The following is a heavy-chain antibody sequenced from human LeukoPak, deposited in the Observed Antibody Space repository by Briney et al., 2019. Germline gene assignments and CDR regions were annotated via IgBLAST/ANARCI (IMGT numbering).Heavy chain of an antibody. D-gene: IGHD1-26*01. CDR1: GFTLSSYA. CDR3: ARDLWELLLSGTGDAFDI. CDR2: ISVSGNT. J-gene: IGHJ3*02. V-gene: IGHV3-21*01. Sequence: GGSLRLSCAASGFTLSSYAMSWVRQGPGKGLEWVSAISVSGNTYHADSVKGRFTISRDNAKNSLFLQMNSLRAEDTAVYYCARDLWELLLSGTGDAFDIWGQGTMVTVSS.